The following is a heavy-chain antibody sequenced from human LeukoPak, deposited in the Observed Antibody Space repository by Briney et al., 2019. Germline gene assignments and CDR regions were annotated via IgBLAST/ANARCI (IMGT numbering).Heavy chain of an antibody. J-gene: IGHJ3*02. CDR2: IYYSGST. Sequence: SETLSLTCTVSGGSISSYYWSWIRQPPGKGLEWTGYIYYSGSTNYNPSLKSRVTISVDTSKNQFSLKLSSVTAADTAVYYCARDYYDSSADAFDIWGQGTMVTVSS. CDR3: ARDYYDSSADAFDI. V-gene: IGHV4-59*01. CDR1: GGSISSYY. D-gene: IGHD3-22*01.